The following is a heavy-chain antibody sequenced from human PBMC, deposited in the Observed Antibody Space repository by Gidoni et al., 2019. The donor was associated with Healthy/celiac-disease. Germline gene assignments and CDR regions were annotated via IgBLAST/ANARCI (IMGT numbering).Heavy chain of an antibody. Sequence: QLQLQESGPGLVKPSETLSLTCTVSGGSISSSSYYWGWIRQPPGKGLEWIGSIYYSGSTYYNPSLKSRVTISVDTSKNQFSLKLSSATAADTAVYYCAAFYYYYGMDVWGQGTTVTVSS. CDR3: AAFYYYYGMDV. J-gene: IGHJ6*02. V-gene: IGHV4-39*01. CDR2: IYYSGST. CDR1: GGSISSSSYY.